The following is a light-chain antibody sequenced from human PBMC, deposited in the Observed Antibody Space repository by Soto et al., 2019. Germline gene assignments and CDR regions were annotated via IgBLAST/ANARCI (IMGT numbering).Light chain of an antibody. CDR2: DVS. CDR1: SSDVGGYKY. Sequence: QSALTQPRSVSGSPGQSVTISCTGTSSDVGGYKYVSWYQQYPGKAPKLMIYDVSKWPSGVPDRFSGSKSGNTASLTISGPQAEDEADYYCCSYAGTYTYVFGTGTKLTVL. J-gene: IGLJ1*01. V-gene: IGLV2-11*01. CDR3: CSYAGTYTYV.